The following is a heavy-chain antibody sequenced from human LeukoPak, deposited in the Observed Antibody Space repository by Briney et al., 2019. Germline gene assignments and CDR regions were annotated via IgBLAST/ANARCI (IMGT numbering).Heavy chain of an antibody. J-gene: IGHJ4*02. D-gene: IGHD5-18*01. CDR1: GYTFTGYY. V-gene: IGHV1-2*02. CDR2: INPNSGGT. CDR3: ARERSEYGYGLFDY. Sequence: ASVKVSCKASGYTFTGYYMHWVRQAPGQGLEWMGWINPNSGGTNYAQKFQGRVTMTRDTSISTAYMELSRLRSDDTAVYYCARERSEYGYGLFDYWGQGTLVTVSS.